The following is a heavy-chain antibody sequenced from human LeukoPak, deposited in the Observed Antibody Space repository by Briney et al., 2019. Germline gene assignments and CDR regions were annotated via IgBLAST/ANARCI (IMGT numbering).Heavy chain of an antibody. CDR3: ATDIVVVPAARNAFDI. CDR2: IRYDGSNK. Sequence: GGSLRLSCAASGFTFSSYGMHWVRQAPGKGLGWVAFIRYDGSNKYYADSVKGRFTISRDNSKNTLYLQMNSLRAEDTAVYYCATDIVVVPAARNAFDIWGQGTMVTVSS. D-gene: IGHD2-2*01. J-gene: IGHJ3*02. V-gene: IGHV3-30*02. CDR1: GFTFSSYG.